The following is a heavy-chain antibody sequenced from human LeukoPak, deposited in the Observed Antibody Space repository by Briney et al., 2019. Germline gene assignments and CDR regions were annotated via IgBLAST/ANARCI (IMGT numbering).Heavy chain of an antibody. J-gene: IGHJ4*02. CDR1: GGSLSTHH. CDR3: ARGYDSSAYYPFNY. CDR2: ISDSGST. V-gene: IGHV4-59*11. Sequence: TASETLSLTCVVSGGSLSTHHWSWIRQSPGRGLEWIGYISDSGSTNYNPSLKSRVTISVDASKNQFSLMLSSVTAADTAVYYCARGYDSSAYYPFNYWGQGTLVTVSS. D-gene: IGHD3-22*01.